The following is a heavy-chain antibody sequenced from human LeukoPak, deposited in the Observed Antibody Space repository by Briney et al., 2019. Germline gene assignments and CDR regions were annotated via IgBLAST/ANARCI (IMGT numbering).Heavy chain of an antibody. CDR3: ARASSGYYYEEWFDP. Sequence: AASVKVSCKASGYTFTSHDINWVRQATGQGLEWTGWMNPNSDNTGYAQKFQGRVTMTRNTSISTAYMELSSLTSEDTAVYYCARASSGYYYEEWFDPWGQGTLVTVSS. CDR1: GYTFTSHD. D-gene: IGHD3-22*01. V-gene: IGHV1-8*01. CDR2: MNPNSDNT. J-gene: IGHJ5*02.